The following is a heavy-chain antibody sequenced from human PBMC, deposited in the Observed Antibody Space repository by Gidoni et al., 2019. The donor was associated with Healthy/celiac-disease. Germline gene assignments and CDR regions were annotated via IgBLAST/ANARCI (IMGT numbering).Heavy chain of an antibody. Sequence: QVQLVQSGAEVKKPGSSVKVSCKASGGTFSSYAISWVRQAPGQGLEWMGGIIPIFGTANYAQKFQGRVTITADESTSTAYMELSSLRSEDTAVYYCARVEGYCSGGSCPEGANYYYYYGMDVWGQGTTVTVSS. V-gene: IGHV1-69*01. J-gene: IGHJ6*02. D-gene: IGHD2-15*01. CDR2: IIPIFGTA. CDR3: ARVEGYCSGGSCPEGANYYYYYGMDV. CDR1: GGTFSSYA.